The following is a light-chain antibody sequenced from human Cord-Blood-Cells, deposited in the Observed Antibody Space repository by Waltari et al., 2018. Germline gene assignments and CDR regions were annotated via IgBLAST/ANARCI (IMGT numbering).Light chain of an antibody. CDR1: QSVSSN. J-gene: IGKJ1*01. Sequence: EIVMTQSPATLSVSPGERATLSCRASQSVSSNLAWYQQKPGQAPRLLIYGASTRATGIPARFSGSGSGTEFTLTISSLQSEDFAVYYCQQYNNWPLTDQGRRTFGQGTKVGIK. V-gene: IGKV3-15*01. CDR2: GAS. CDR3: QQYNNWPLTDQGRRT.